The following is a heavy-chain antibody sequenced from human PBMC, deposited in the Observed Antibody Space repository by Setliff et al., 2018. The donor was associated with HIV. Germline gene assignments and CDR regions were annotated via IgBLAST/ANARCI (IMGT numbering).Heavy chain of an antibody. CDR3: TRDTGYILSGYRPHWYFDL. Sequence: SETLSLTCTVSGVSGDSISSGNYYWSWIRQPAGKGLEWIGRTYSTGSTNYNPSLKSRVTISSDTSKNLFSLKLTTVTAADAAVYYCTRDTGYILSGYRPHWYFDLWGRGTLVTVS. CDR2: TYSTGST. CDR1: GDSISSGNYY. J-gene: IGHJ2*01. V-gene: IGHV4-61*02. D-gene: IGHD3-9*01.